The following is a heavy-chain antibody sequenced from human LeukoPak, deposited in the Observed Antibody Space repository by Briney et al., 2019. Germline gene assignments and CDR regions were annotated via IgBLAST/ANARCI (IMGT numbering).Heavy chain of an antibody. CDR1: GFTFSSYS. CDR3: ARGRYYDSSGYVNYYYYYYMDV. J-gene: IGHJ6*03. D-gene: IGHD3-22*01. Sequence: GGSLRLSCAASGFTFSSYSMNWVRQAPGKGLEWVSSISSSSSYIYYADSVKGRFTISRDNAKNPLYLQMNSLRAEDTAVYYCARGRYYDSSGYVNYYYYYYMDVWGKGTTVTVSS. CDR2: ISSSSSYI. V-gene: IGHV3-21*01.